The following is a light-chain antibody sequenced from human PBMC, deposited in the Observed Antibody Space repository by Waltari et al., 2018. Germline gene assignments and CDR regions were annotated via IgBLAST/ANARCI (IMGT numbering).Light chain of an antibody. J-gene: IGLJ3*02. CDR1: SSDIGAYNY. V-gene: IGLV2-14*03. CDR3: SSYTTSGTFGVG. CDR2: DVS. Sequence: QSALTQPASVSGSPGQSITISCAGGSSDIGAYNYVSWYQHHPGKAPKVLIYDVSNRRSGVPNRLSAYKSANTASLTISGRQADDEALYYCSSYTTSGTFGVGFGGGTKLTVL.